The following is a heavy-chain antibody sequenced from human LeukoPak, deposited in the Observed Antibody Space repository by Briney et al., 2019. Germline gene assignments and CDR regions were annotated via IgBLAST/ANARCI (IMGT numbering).Heavy chain of an antibody. J-gene: IGHJ5*02. D-gene: IGHD1-1*01. Sequence: PSETLSLSCAVYGGSLRDYLWTWIRHTPGKGMEWIGAINHSGSASYNPSLKSRVSISLDTSRNQFFLSLSPVAAADAGIYYCARERASNNFVNWFDPWGQGTLVTVTS. V-gene: IGHV4-34*01. CDR1: GGSLRDYL. CDR3: ARERASNNFVNWFDP. CDR2: INHSGSA.